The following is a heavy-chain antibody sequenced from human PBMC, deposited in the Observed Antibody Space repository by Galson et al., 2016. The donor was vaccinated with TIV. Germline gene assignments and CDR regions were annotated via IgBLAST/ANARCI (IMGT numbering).Heavy chain of an antibody. Sequence: SLRLSCAASGFTFDDYDMSWVRQAPGKGLEWVSGINRNGGHTAYADSVKGRFTISRDNTKNSLYLQMNSLRAEDTAFYFCARDEMTTIPGHPDNWGQGTLVTVSS. CDR1: GFTFDDYD. V-gene: IGHV3-20*04. CDR3: ARDEMTTIPGHPDN. D-gene: IGHD5-24*01. J-gene: IGHJ4*02. CDR2: INRNGGHT.